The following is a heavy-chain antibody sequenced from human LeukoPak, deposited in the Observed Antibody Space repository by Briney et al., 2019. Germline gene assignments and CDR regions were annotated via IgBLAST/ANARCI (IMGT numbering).Heavy chain of an antibody. Sequence: GGSLRLSCAASGFTFNSYALHWVRQAPGKGLEWVAVTSYDGNNKYYAESVKGRFTISRDNYKSMLYLQMNSLRPEDTAVYYCARGEDGFWSGYVEHWGQGTLVTVSP. CDR1: GFTFNSYA. CDR2: TSYDGNNK. CDR3: ARGEDGFWSGYVEH. V-gene: IGHV3-30-3*01. J-gene: IGHJ1*01. D-gene: IGHD3-3*01.